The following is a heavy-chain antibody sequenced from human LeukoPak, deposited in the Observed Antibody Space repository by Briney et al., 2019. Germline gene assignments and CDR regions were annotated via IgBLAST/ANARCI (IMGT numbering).Heavy chain of an antibody. CDR2: ITSSSSYT. D-gene: IGHD1-1*01. CDR1: GFTFSDYY. CDR3: ARDPYNGAYSEGYYYYYMDV. V-gene: IGHV3-11*06. J-gene: IGHJ6*03. Sequence: GSLRLSCAASGFTFSDYYMSWIRQAPGKGLEWISAITSSSSYTFYADSVKGRFTISRDNAQNSLYLQMNSLRVEDTAIYYCARDPYNGAYSEGYYYYYMDVRGKGTTVTVSS.